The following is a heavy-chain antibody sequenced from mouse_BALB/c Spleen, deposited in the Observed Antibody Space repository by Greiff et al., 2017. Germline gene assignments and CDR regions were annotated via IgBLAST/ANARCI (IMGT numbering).Heavy chain of an antibody. CDR2: IDPSDSYT. Sequence: QVQLQQPGAELVKPGASVKLSCKASGYTFTSYWMHWVKQRPGQGLEWIGEIDPSDSYTNYNQKFKGKATLTVDKSSSTAYMQLSSLTSEDSAVYYCARGSFYDGSSFAGFAYWGQGTLVTVSA. CDR1: GYTFTSYW. D-gene: IGHD1-1*01. V-gene: IGHV1-69*02. J-gene: IGHJ3*01. CDR3: ARGSFYDGSSFAGFAY.